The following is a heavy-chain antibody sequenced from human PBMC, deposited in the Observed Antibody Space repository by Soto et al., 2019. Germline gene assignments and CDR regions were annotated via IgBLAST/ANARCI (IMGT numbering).Heavy chain of an antibody. Sequence: EVQLVESGGGLVQPGGSLRLSCAASGFTFSDHYMDWVRQAPGKGLEWVGRIRNKARSHTIEYAASVRGRFTISRDDSENSLYLQMNSLKTDDTAVYYCTRGAAGRGAHGAESYYYGMDVWGQGTTVTVSS. CDR3: TRGAAGRGAHGAESYYYGMDV. CDR2: IRNKARSHTI. D-gene: IGHD6-13*01. CDR1: GFTFSDHY. V-gene: IGHV3-72*01. J-gene: IGHJ6*02.